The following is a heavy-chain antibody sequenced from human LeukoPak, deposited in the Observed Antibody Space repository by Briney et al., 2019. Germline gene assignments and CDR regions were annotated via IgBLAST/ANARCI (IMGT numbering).Heavy chain of an antibody. CDR2: LNPSDGGT. V-gene: IGHV1-46*01. CDR1: GYTFTSFY. Sequence: ASVKVSCKASGYTFTSFYLHWVRLAPGQGLEWMGILNPSDGGTAYAQRFQGRVTMTRDTSTNTVYMELSSLRSEDTAVYYCARGTVEYQLQTPYYYYMDVWGKGTTVSVSS. D-gene: IGHD2-2*01. J-gene: IGHJ6*03. CDR3: ARGTVEYQLQTPYYYYMDV.